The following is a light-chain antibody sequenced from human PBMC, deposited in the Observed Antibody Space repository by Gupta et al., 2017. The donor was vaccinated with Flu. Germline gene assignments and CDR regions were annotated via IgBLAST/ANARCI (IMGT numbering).Light chain of an antibody. Sequence: AATRKKVTISCSGSDYVSWYQQLPGAAPSLLMYDNGTRHSGIPDRFSASKYGTSATMAITGLRTGDEADYYCGAWQTSRSVGVFGGGTKVTVL. J-gene: IGLJ3*02. CDR2: DNG. CDR1: DY. V-gene: IGLV1-51*01. CDR3: GAWQTSRSVGV.